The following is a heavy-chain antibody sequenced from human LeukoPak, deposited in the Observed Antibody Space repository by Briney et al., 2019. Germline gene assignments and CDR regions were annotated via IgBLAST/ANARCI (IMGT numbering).Heavy chain of an antibody. V-gene: IGHV3-7*01. CDR1: GFTFSSSW. Sequence: GRSLRLSCAPSGFTFSSSWMSWVRQAPGKGLEWVANIKEDGSEKFYVDSVKGRFTISRDNTKNSLYLQMNSLRAEDTAVYYCAREKMEDTAFYYYYYMDVWGKGTTVTVSS. J-gene: IGHJ6*03. D-gene: IGHD5-18*01. CDR2: IKEDGSEK. CDR3: AREKMEDTAFYYYYYMDV.